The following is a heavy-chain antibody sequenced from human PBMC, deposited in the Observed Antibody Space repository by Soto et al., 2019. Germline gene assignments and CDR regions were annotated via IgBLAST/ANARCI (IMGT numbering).Heavy chain of an antibody. CDR1: GFTFSSYS. D-gene: IGHD6-13*01. V-gene: IGHV3-48*01. CDR3: ASGTSEDTFDI. Sequence: EVQLVESGGGLVQPGGSLRLSCAASGFTFSSYSMNWVRQAPGKGLEWASYISSSSGTIYYGDSVKGRFTISRDNPKNSLYLQMNSLRAEDTAVYYCASGTSEDTFDIWGQGTMVTVSS. J-gene: IGHJ3*02. CDR2: ISSSSGTI.